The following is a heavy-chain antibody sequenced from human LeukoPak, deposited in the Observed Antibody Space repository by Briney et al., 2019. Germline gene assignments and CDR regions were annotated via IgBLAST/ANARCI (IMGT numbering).Heavy chain of an antibody. CDR1: GFNFSDYY. D-gene: IGHD5-24*01. CDR3: ARESVEMATIDY. J-gene: IGHJ4*02. V-gene: IGHV3-11*04. CDR2: ISSSGSTI. Sequence: PGGSLRLSCAASGFNFSDYYMSWLRQAPGKGLEWVSYISSSGSTIYYADSAKGRFTMSRDNAKNSMYLQMNSLRAEDTAVYYCARESVEMATIDYWGEGTLVTVSS.